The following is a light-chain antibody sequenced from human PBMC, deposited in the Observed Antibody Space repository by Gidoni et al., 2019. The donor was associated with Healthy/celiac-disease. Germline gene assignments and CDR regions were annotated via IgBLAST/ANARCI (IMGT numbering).Light chain of an antibody. CDR2: DVS. J-gene: IGLJ1*01. Sequence: QSALTQPRSVSGSPGQSVTISCTGTSSDVGSYNLVSWYQQHPGKAPKLMIFDVSERPSGVPDRFSASKSGNTASLTISGLQADDEADYYCCSYAGSSYFVFGTGTEVTVL. CDR3: CSYAGSSYFV. V-gene: IGLV2-11*01. CDR1: SSDVGSYNL.